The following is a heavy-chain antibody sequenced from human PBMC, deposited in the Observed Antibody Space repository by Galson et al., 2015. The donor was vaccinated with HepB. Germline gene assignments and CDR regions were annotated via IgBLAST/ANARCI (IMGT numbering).Heavy chain of an antibody. Sequence: SLRLSCAASGFTFSSYGMHWVRQAPGKGLEWVAFIRYDGSNKYYADSVKGRFTISRDNSKNTLYLQMNSLRAEDTAVYYCAKDPCSGGSCYSNYFDYWGQGTLVTVSS. V-gene: IGHV3-30*02. D-gene: IGHD2-15*01. CDR1: GFTFSSYG. CDR2: IRYDGSNK. CDR3: AKDPCSGGSCYSNYFDY. J-gene: IGHJ4*02.